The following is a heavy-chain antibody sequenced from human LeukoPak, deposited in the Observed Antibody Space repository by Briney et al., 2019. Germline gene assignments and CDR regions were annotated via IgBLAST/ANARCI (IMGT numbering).Heavy chain of an antibody. Sequence: GGSLRLSCAASGFDFSSYSMNWVRQAPGKGLEWVANIKEDGSEKRYVDSVKGRFTISRDNAKNSLYLEMNSLRAEDTAVYYCAKYSGGWSFEYWGQGTLVTVSS. D-gene: IGHD6-19*01. V-gene: IGHV3-7*05. CDR1: GFDFSSYS. CDR2: IKEDGSEK. CDR3: AKYSGGWSFEY. J-gene: IGHJ4*02.